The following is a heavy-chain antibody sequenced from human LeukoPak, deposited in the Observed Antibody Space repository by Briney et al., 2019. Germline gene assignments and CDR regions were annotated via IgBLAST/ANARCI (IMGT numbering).Heavy chain of an antibody. CDR2: IIDSGIST. Sequence: PGGSLRLSCAASGFTFNSYAMTWVRQAPEKGQEWVSSIIDSGISTYYGDSVKGRFTISRDNSKNTLYLQMNSLRAEDTAVYYCAKGSRGSYDYWGQGTLVTVSS. CDR1: GFTFNSYA. CDR3: AKGSRGSYDY. V-gene: IGHV3-23*01. J-gene: IGHJ4*02. D-gene: IGHD1-26*01.